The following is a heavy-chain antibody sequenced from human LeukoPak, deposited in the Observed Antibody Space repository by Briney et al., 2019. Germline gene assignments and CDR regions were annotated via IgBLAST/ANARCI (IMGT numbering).Heavy chain of an antibody. D-gene: IGHD3-3*01. J-gene: IGHJ4*02. Sequence: GGSLRLSCAASGFDFSSNWMHWVRHAPGQGLVWVSRIKGDGISTNYADSVKGRFTISRDIAKNTLYLQMNSLRAEDTGVYYCAKDHYWSIDYWGQGTLVTVSS. CDR3: AKDHYWSIDY. CDR2: IKGDGIST. CDR1: GFDFSSNW. V-gene: IGHV3-74*01.